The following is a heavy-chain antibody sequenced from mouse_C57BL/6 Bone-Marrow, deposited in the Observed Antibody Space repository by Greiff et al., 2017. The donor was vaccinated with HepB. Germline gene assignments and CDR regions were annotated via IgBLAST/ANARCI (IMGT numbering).Heavy chain of an antibody. J-gene: IGHJ2*01. V-gene: IGHV1-66*01. CDR3: ARWEAYYGSSLDY. CDR2: IYPGSGNT. CDR1: GYSFTSYY. D-gene: IGHD1-1*01. Sequence: VQLQQSGPELVKPGASVKISCKASGYSFTSYYIHWVKQRPGQGLEWIGWIYPGSGNTKYNEKFKGKATLTADTSSSTAYMQLSSLTSEDSAVYYCARWEAYYGSSLDYWGQGTTLTVSS.